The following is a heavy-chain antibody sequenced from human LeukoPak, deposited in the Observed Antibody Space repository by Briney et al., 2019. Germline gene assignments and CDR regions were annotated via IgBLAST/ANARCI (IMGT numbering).Heavy chain of an antibody. Sequence: GGSLRLSCAASGFTFNSYSMNWVRQAPGKGLEWVSSISGSNSYIYYADSVKGRFTISRDNAKNSLYLQMNSLRAEDTAVYYCAELGITMIGGVWGKGTTVTISS. CDR3: AELGITMIGGV. V-gene: IGHV3-21*01. J-gene: IGHJ6*04. CDR2: ISGSNSYI. D-gene: IGHD3-10*02. CDR1: GFTFNSYS.